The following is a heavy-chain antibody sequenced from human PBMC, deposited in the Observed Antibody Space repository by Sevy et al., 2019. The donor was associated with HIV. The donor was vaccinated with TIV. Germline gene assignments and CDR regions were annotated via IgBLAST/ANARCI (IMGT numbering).Heavy chain of an antibody. J-gene: IGHJ4*02. CDR2: ISGSGGST. Sequence: GGSLRLSCAASGFTFSSYAMSWVRQAPGKGLEWVSAISGSGGSTYYADSVKGRITISIDNSKNTRYLQMNSLRAEDTAVYYCAKDPTQAAGIPWGQGTLVTVSS. V-gene: IGHV3-23*01. CDR3: AKDPTQAAGIP. D-gene: IGHD6-13*01. CDR1: GFTFSSYA.